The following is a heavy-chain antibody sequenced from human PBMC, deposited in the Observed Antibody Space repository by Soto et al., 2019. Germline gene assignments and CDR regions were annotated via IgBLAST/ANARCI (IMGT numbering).Heavy chain of an antibody. CDR2: ISYDGSDQ. CDR3: ARHDYDSSAYYWSYYYGMDV. Sequence: GGSLRLSCAASGFTFSSYAMHWVRQAPGKGLEWVALISYDGSDQYFADSVKGRFTISRDSSKNTLYLRMNSLRPEETAVYYCARHDYDSSAYYWSYYYGMDVWGQGTTVTVSS. CDR1: GFTFSSYA. J-gene: IGHJ6*02. V-gene: IGHV3-30-3*01. D-gene: IGHD3-22*01.